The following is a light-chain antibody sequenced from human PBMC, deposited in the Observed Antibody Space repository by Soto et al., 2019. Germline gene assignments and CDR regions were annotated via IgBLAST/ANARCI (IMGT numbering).Light chain of an antibody. Sequence: DIVMTQSPDSLAVSLGERATINGKSSQSVLYSSNNKNHLAWYQQKSGQPPKLLIYWASTRESGVPDRFRGSGSGTDFTLTISSLQAEDVAVYYCQQYYSTPWTFGQGTKVEIK. J-gene: IGKJ1*01. CDR2: WAS. CDR1: QSVLYSSNNKNH. V-gene: IGKV4-1*01. CDR3: QQYYSTPWT.